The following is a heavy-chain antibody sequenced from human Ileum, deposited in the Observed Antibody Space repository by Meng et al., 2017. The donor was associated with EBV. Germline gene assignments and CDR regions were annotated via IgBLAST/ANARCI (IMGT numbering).Heavy chain of an antibody. V-gene: IGHV6-1*01. CDR1: GDGVYSDKYA. Sequence: SLALSPYLVFSGDGVYSDKYAWSWIRQPSSRRSEWLGRSFRKSRGYSDYALSVKSRINISPDTSKNQVSLQLNSVTDEDTGIYYCATSRIAKFDRWGQGTPVTVSS. CDR2: SFRKSRGYS. J-gene: IGHJ5*02. CDR3: ATSRIAKFDR.